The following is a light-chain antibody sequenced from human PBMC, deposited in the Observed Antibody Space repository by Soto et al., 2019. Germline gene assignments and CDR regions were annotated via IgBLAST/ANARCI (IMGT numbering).Light chain of an antibody. CDR1: QSVSSN. J-gene: IGKJ1*01. Sequence: ETVITQSPPTLSVSPVERSTLSCRPSQSVSSNLAWYQQKPGQAPRLLIYGASTRATGITARFSGSGSGTEFTLTISSLQSEDFAVYYCQQYNNWWTFGQGTKVDIK. V-gene: IGKV3-15*01. CDR2: GAS. CDR3: QQYNNWWT.